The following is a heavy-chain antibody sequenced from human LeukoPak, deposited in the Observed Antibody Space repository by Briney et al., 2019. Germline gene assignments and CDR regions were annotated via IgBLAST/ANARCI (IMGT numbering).Heavy chain of an antibody. V-gene: IGHV3-30-3*01. D-gene: IGHD3-22*01. Sequence: HPGGSLRLSCAASGFTFSSFSLHWVRQAPGKGLEWVTVISSDGSNKKYADSVKGRFTISRDNSKGTLYLQMNSLRVEDTAVYYCAKGSSDSWYSALEYWGQGTLVTVSS. CDR1: GFTFSSFS. CDR3: AKGSSDSWYSALEY. CDR2: ISSDGSNK. J-gene: IGHJ4*02.